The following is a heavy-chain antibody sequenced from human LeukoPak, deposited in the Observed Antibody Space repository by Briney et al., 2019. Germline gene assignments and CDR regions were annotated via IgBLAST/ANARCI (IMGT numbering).Heavy chain of an antibody. CDR2: ISAYNGNT. CDR3: ARERKSSYDTLTGYYKSDAFDI. J-gene: IGHJ3*02. Sequence: ASVKVSCKAAGYSLITYGISWVRQAPGQGLGWMGGISAYNGNTNYAQKLQGRVTVTTDTSTNTAYMELRSLRSDDTAVYYCARERKSSYDTLTGYYKSDAFDIWGQGTMVTVSS. D-gene: IGHD3-9*01. CDR1: GYSLITYG. V-gene: IGHV1-18*01.